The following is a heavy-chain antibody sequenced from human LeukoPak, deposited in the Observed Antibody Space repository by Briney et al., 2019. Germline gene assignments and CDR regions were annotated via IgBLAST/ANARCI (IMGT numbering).Heavy chain of an antibody. J-gene: IGHJ4*02. CDR2: IYYSGST. D-gene: IGHD4-23*01. Sequence: SQTLSLTCTVSGGSISSGGYYWSWIRQHPGKGLEWTGYIYYSGSTYYNPSLKSRVTISVDTSKNQFSLKLSSVTAADTAVYYCARGPVVTLFDYWGQGTLVTVSS. V-gene: IGHV4-31*03. CDR3: ARGPVVTLFDY. CDR1: GGSISSGGYY.